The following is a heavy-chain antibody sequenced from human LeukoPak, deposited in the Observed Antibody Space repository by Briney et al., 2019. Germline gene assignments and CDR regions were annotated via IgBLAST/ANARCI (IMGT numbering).Heavy chain of an antibody. CDR1: GFTFSSYA. J-gene: IGHJ3*02. CDR2: ISGSGGST. D-gene: IGHD6-13*01. Sequence: PGGSLRLSCAASGFTFSSYAMSWVRQAPGKGLEWVSAISGSGGSTYYADSVKGRFTISRDNSKNTLYLQMNSLRAEDTAVYYCVNLAGEQQLVLPDAFDIWGQGTMVTVSS. V-gene: IGHV3-23*01. CDR3: VNLAGEQQLVLPDAFDI.